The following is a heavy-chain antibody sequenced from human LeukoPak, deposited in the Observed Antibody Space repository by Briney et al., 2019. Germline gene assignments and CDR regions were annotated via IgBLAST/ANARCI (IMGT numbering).Heavy chain of an antibody. CDR1: GGSISSSRYY. CDR3: ARAGVLGYCSGGSCHFDY. CDR2: IYYSGST. Sequence: SETLSLTCTVSGGSISSSRYYWGWIRQPPGKGLEWIGSIYYSGSTYYNPSLKSRVTISVDTSKNQFSLKLSSVTAADTAVYYCARAGVLGYCSGGSCHFDYWGQGTLVTVSS. J-gene: IGHJ4*02. D-gene: IGHD2-15*01. V-gene: IGHV4-39*07.